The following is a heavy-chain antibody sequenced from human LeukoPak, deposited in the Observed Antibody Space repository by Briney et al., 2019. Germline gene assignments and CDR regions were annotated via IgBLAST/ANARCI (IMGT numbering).Heavy chain of an antibody. CDR1: GGSISSGGYY. Sequence: SETLSLTCTVSGGSISSGGYYWSWIRQPPGKGLEWIGEINHSGSTNYNPSLKSRVTISVGTSKNQFSLKLSSVTAADTAVYYCARWYSSSWYYYYGMDVWGQGTTVTVSS. V-gene: IGHV4-39*07. D-gene: IGHD6-13*01. CDR2: INHSGST. CDR3: ARWYSSSWYYYYGMDV. J-gene: IGHJ6*02.